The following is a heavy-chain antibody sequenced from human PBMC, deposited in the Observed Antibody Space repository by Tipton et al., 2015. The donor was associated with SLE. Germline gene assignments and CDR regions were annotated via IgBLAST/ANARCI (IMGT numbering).Heavy chain of an antibody. V-gene: IGHV4-59*01. CDR1: SGSITSYY. Sequence: QVQLVQSGPEVKPSETLSLSCTVSSGSITSYYWSWIRQPPGKGLEWIGYIYYRGSTNYNPSLMHRVTISTDTSKNQFSLNLRSVSAADTAVYYCARADDMLGGGMDVWGQGTTVTVSS. D-gene: IGHD3-9*01. CDR2: IYYRGST. CDR3: ARADDMLGGGMDV. J-gene: IGHJ6*02.